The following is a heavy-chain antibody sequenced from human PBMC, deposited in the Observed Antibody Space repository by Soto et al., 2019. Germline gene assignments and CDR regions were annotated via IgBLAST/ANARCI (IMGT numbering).Heavy chain of an antibody. V-gene: IGHV5-51*01. D-gene: IGHD3-10*01. CDR1: GYSFAGYW. Sequence: GESLKISCKGSGYSFAGYWIGWVRQMPGKGLDWMGVIYPGDSDTRYSPSFHGQVTVSADKSISTAYLQGSSLKASDTDMYFCARLPGVRGVFDGFNVWGQGTMVTVSS. CDR2: IYPGDSDT. CDR3: ARLPGVRGVFDGFNV. J-gene: IGHJ3*01.